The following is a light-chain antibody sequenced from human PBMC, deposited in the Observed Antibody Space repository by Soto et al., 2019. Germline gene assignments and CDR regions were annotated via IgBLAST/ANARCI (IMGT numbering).Light chain of an antibody. V-gene: IGKV1-39*01. CDR3: QQTYTTPIT. CDR2: GSS. Sequence: DIQLTQSPSSLSASVGDRFTITCRAGQGIISYLNCYQQKAGQAPRLLIYGSSSSLSGVPPRFRGSGSGTDFTLTISSLQPEDFATYYCQQTYTTPITSGQGTRLEIK. CDR1: QGIISY. J-gene: IGKJ5*01.